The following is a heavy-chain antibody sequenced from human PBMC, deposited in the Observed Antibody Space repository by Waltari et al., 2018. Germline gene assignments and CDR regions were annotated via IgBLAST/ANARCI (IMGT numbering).Heavy chain of an antibody. CDR1: GGSISSSSYY. D-gene: IGHD6-13*01. Sequence: QLQLQESGPGLVKPSETLSLTCTVSGGSISSSSYYWGWIRQPPGTGLGWIGSIYYSGSTYYNPSLKSRVTISVDTSKNQFSLKLSSVTAADTAVYYCARTSKYSSSWSRKRGNNWFDPWGQGTLVTVSS. V-gene: IGHV4-39*01. CDR2: IYYSGST. J-gene: IGHJ5*02. CDR3: ARTSKYSSSWSRKRGNNWFDP.